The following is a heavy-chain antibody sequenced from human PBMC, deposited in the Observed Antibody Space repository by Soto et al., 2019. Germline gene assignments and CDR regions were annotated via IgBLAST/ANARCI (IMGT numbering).Heavy chain of an antibody. D-gene: IGHD3-10*01. Sequence: QITLKESGPTLVKPTQTLTLTCAFSGFSLSTKTVGVGWIRQPPGKALEWLALIYWDDDKGYSPALKNRLTITKDTSKTQVVLKTTNRYPVDTATYYCAHRRGITLVRGAVMRRDYFDYWGQGTLVTVSS. CDR1: GFSLSTKTVG. CDR2: IYWDDDK. CDR3: AHRRGITLVRGAVMRRDYFDY. V-gene: IGHV2-5*02. J-gene: IGHJ4*02.